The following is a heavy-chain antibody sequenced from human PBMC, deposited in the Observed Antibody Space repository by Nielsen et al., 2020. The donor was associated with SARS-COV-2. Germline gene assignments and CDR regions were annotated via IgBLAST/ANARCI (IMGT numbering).Heavy chain of an antibody. CDR1: GGSISSSSYY. Sequence: SETLSLTCTVSGGSISSSSYYWGWIRQPPGKGLEWIGSIYYSGSTYYNPSLKSRVTISVDTSKNQFSLKLSSVTAADTAVYYCATTYYYDSSVALGYYYYGMDVWGQGTTVTVSS. CDR2: IYYSGST. V-gene: IGHV4-39*07. J-gene: IGHJ6*02. D-gene: IGHD3-22*01. CDR3: ATTYYYDSSVALGYYYYGMDV.